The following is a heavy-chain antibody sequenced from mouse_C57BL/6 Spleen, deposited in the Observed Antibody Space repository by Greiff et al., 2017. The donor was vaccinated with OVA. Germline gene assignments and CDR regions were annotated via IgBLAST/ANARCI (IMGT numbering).Heavy chain of an antibody. J-gene: IGHJ4*01. V-gene: IGHV1-55*01. D-gene: IGHD2-13*01. CDR1: GYTFTSYW. CDR2: IYPGSGST. CDR3: ATRMVTSYAMDD. Sequence: QVQLQQSGAELVKPGASVKLSCKASGYTFTSYWITWVKQRPGPGLEWIGDIYPGSGSTNYNEKFKSKATLTVDTSSSTAYMQLSSLKSEDSAVYYCATRMVTSYAMDDWGQGTSVTVSS.